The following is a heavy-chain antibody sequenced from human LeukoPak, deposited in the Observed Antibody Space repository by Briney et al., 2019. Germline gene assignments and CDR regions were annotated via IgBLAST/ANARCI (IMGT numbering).Heavy chain of an antibody. CDR1: GYTFTSYY. CDR3: ATALAVAEAFDI. J-gene: IGHJ3*02. D-gene: IGHD6-19*01. V-gene: IGHV1-24*01. Sequence: RASVRVSCKASGYTFTSYYMHWVRQAPGQGLEWMGGFDPEDGETIYAQKFQGRVTMTEDTSTDTAYMELSSLRSEDTAVYYCATALAVAEAFDIWGQGTMVTVSS. CDR2: FDPEDGET.